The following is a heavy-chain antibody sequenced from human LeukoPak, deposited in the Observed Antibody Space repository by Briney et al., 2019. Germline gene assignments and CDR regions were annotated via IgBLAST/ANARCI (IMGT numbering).Heavy chain of an antibody. J-gene: IGHJ4*02. D-gene: IGHD2-8*02. Sequence: ASVPVTCKASGYTFTGYFMDWVRQAPGQGLAWVGWINTNGGGGNYAQKLQGRVTMTRDTYNKTAYMELNRLRAGDIARSYCRRGLGLGYCPGGNTWYPILYLDYWVEATLVGVSS. CDR2: INTNGGGG. V-gene: IGHV1-2*02. CDR1: GYTFTGYF. CDR3: RRGLGLGYCPGGNTWYPILYLDY.